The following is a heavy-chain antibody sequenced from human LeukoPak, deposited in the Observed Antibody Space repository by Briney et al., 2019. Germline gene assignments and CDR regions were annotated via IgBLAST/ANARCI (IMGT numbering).Heavy chain of an antibody. CDR2: IYYSGST. J-gene: IGHJ3*02. CDR1: GGSISSSSYY. D-gene: IGHD2-2*01. V-gene: IGHV4-39*01. CDR3: ARHRTGFFFGVVPAANDAFDI. Sequence: PSETLSLTCTVSGGSISSSSYYWGWIRQPPGKGLEWIGSIYYSGSTYYNPSLKSRVTISVDTSKNQFSLKLSSVTAADTAVYCCARHRTGFFFGVVPAANDAFDIWGQGTMVTVSS.